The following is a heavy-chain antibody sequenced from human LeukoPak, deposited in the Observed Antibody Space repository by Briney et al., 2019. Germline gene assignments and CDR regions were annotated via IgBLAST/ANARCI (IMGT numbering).Heavy chain of an antibody. Sequence: ASVKVSCKASGYTFTSYGISWVRQAPGQGLEWMGWISAYNGNTNYAQKLQGRVTMTTDTSTSTAYMELRSLRSDDTTVYYCARDHVVRGVPGYYFDYWGQGTLVTVSS. CDR3: ARDHVVRGVPGYYFDY. V-gene: IGHV1-18*01. CDR2: ISAYNGNT. J-gene: IGHJ4*02. D-gene: IGHD3-10*01. CDR1: GYTFTSYG.